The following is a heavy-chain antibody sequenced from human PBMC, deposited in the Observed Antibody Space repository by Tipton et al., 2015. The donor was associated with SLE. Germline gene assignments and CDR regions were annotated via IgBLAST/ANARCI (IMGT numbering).Heavy chain of an antibody. CDR1: GASIRRDDSF. V-gene: IGHV4-61*02. Sequence: TLSLTCTVSGASIRRDDSFWNWIRQPAGKGPEWIGRIYARGRVDYNPSLKSRVTILVDPSKNQFSLEMSSVTAEDTAVYYCASRWTTPAGFDFWGRGTMVTVSS. CDR3: ASRWTTPAGFDF. CDR2: IYARGRV. J-gene: IGHJ3*01. D-gene: IGHD1-1*01.